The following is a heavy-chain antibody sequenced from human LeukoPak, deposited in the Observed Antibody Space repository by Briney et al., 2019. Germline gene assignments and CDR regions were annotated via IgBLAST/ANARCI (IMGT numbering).Heavy chain of an antibody. J-gene: IGHJ4*02. CDR3: ARDKDLGAVAGIFDY. V-gene: IGHV1-18*01. D-gene: IGHD6-19*01. CDR1: SYAFTTSG. CDR2: ISAYDGHT. Sequence: GASVKVSCKASSYAFTTSGISWVRQAPGQGLERMGWISAYDGHTKYAQKFQGRVTMTTDTSTSTAYMELRSLRSDDTAVYYCARDKDLGAVAGIFDYWGQGALVTVSS.